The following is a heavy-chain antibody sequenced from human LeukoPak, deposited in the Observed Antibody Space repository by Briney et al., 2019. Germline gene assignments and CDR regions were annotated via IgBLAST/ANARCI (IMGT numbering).Heavy chain of an antibody. Sequence: PGGSLRLSCAASGFTFSSYEMNWVRQAPGKGLEWVSYISSSGSTIYYADSVKGRFTISRDNAKNSLYLQMNSLRAEDTAVYYCAREEATGVHFDCWGQGTLVTVSS. V-gene: IGHV3-48*03. D-gene: IGHD5-24*01. CDR1: GFTFSSYE. CDR3: AREEATGVHFDC. CDR2: ISSSGSTI. J-gene: IGHJ4*02.